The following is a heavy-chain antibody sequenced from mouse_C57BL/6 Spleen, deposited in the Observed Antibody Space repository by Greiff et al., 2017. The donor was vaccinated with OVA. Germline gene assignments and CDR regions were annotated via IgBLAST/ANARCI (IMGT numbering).Heavy chain of an antibody. CDR1: GFSLTSYG. D-gene: IGHD1-1*01. CDR2: IWSGGST. J-gene: IGHJ1*03. V-gene: IGHV2-2*01. Sequence: VQLVESGPGLVQPSQSLSITCTVSGFSLTSYGVHWVRQSPGKGLEWLGVIWSGGSTDYNAAFISRLSISKDNSKSQVFFKMNSLQADDTAIYYCARLPLYYGSSYGYFDVWGTGTTVTVSS. CDR3: ARLPLYYGSSYGYFDV.